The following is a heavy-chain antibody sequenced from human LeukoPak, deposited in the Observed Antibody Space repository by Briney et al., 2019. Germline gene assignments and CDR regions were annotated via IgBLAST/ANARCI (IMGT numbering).Heavy chain of an antibody. V-gene: IGHV3-9*03. D-gene: IGHD2-2*01. Sequence: PGRSLRLSCAASGFSFDDYAMHWVRQVPGKGLEWVSGITWNSGSLAYADSVKGRFTISRDNAKNSLYLQMNSLRAEDMALYYCAKAVVPGAIEGGDALDIRGHGTMVTVSS. CDR2: ITWNSGSL. CDR3: AKAVVPGAIEGGDALDI. J-gene: IGHJ3*02. CDR1: GFSFDDYA.